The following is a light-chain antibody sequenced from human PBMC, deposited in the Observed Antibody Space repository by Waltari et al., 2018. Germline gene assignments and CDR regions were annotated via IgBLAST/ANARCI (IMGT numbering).Light chain of an antibody. J-gene: IGKJ2*01. V-gene: IGKV3-11*01. CDR3: QQYYSTPYT. Sequence: EIVLTQSPATLSLSPGERATLSCRASQSVSSSLAWYQQKPGQAPRLLIYDATNRATGIPARFSGGGSGTDFTLTISSLEPEDFVVYYCQQYYSTPYTFGQGTKLEIK. CDR2: DAT. CDR1: QSVSSS.